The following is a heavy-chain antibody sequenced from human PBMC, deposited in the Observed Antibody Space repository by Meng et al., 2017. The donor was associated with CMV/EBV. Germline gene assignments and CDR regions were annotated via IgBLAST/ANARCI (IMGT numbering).Heavy chain of an antibody. Sequence: GGSLRLSCAASGFTFSGYAMHWVRQAPGKGLEWVAVISYDGSNKYYADSVKGRFTISRDNSKYTLYLQMNSLRAEDTAVYSCARGVVPAALGDYYYGMDVWGQGTTVTVSS. CDR2: ISYDGSNK. J-gene: IGHJ6*02. CDR1: GFTFSGYA. D-gene: IGHD2-2*01. CDR3: ARGVVPAALGDYYYGMDV. V-gene: IGHV3-30-3*01.